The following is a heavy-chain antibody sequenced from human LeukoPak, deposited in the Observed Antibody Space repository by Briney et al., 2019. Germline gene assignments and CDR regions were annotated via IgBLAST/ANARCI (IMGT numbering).Heavy chain of an antibody. CDR1: GGSFSGYY. CDR2: INHSGST. V-gene: IGHV4-34*01. Sequence: SETLSLTCAVYGGSFSGYYWSWIRQPPGKGLEWIGEINHSGSTNYNPSLKSRVTISVDTSKNQFSLKLSSVTAADTAVYYCARKSLGYCSGTSCYALDYWGQGTLVTVSS. CDR3: ARKSLGYCSGTSCYALDY. D-gene: IGHD2-2*01. J-gene: IGHJ4*02.